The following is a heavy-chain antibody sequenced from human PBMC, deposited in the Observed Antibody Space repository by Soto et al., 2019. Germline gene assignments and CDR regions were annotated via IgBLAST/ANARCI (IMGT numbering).Heavy chain of an antibody. Sequence: QVQVVQSGTEVKKPGSSVRVSCKASGGTSNRFAFSWVRQAPGQGLEWMGGSIPIFGTANYAPRFQGRATITADESTSTGYMELSGLRSDDTATYYCATGRGSGGFDSWGQGTQVLVSS. CDR3: ATGRGSGGFDS. J-gene: IGHJ4*02. D-gene: IGHD3-16*01. CDR1: GGTSNRFA. CDR2: SIPIFGTA. V-gene: IGHV1-69*01.